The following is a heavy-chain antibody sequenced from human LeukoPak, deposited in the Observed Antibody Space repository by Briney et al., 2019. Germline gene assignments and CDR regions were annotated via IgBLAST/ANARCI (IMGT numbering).Heavy chain of an antibody. V-gene: IGHV3-30*03. CDR3: ARDRGYSYGYIRDY. CDR2: ISYDGSNK. CDR1: GFTFDDYG. D-gene: IGHD5-18*01. J-gene: IGHJ4*02. Sequence: GGSLRLSCAASGFTFDDYGMSWVRQAPGKGLEWVAVISYDGSNKYYADPVKGRFTISRDNSKNTLYLQMNSLRAEDTAVYYCARDRGYSYGYIRDYWGQGTLVTVSS.